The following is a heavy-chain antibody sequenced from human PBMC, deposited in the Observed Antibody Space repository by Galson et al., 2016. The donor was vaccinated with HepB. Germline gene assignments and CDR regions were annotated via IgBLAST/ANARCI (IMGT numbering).Heavy chain of an antibody. CDR3: ARGYSSSWYLYYFDY. Sequence: SLRLSCAASGLTFSNYGMHWVRQAPGKGLEWVAVIWYDGSNKYYADSVKGRFTISRGNSKNTLYLQMNSLRAEDTAVYYCARGYSSSWYLYYFDYWGQGTLVTVSS. CDR1: GLTFSNYG. CDR2: IWYDGSNK. V-gene: IGHV3-33*01. D-gene: IGHD6-13*01. J-gene: IGHJ4*02.